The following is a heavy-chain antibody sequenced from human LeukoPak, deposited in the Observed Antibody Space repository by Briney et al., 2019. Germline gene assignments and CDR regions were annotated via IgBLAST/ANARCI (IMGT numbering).Heavy chain of an antibody. Sequence: PSETLSLTCAVCGGSFSGYYWSWIRQPPGKGLEWIGEINHSGSTNYNPSLKSRVTISVDTSKNQFSLKLSSVTAADTAVYYCARGYYYGMDVWGQGTTVTVSS. CDR2: INHSGST. V-gene: IGHV4-34*01. CDR3: ARGYYYGMDV. CDR1: GGSFSGYY. J-gene: IGHJ6*02.